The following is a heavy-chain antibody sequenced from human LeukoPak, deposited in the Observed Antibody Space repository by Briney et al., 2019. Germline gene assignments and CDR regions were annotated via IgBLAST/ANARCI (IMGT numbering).Heavy chain of an antibody. CDR1: GFTFSSYE. Sequence: GGSLRLSCAASGFTFSSYEMNWVRQAPGKGLEWVSYISSSGSTIYYADSVKGRFTISRDNAKNSLYLQMNSLRAEDTALYYCAREIAAAGLIGFWFDPWGQGTLVTVSS. V-gene: IGHV3-48*03. CDR2: ISSSGSTI. J-gene: IGHJ5*02. CDR3: AREIAAAGLIGFWFDP. D-gene: IGHD6-13*01.